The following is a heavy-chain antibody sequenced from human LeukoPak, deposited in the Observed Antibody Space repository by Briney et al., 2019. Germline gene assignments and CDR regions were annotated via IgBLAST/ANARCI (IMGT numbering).Heavy chain of an antibody. J-gene: IGHJ6*03. Sequence: ASVKVSCKASGYSFTGYYIHWVRQAPGQGLEWMGWINPKNGGTNSAQKFQGRVTMTRDTSITTAYMEVSRLRSDDKSVYYCASQIAAAGTKDYYYYYINVWGKGTTVIVPS. CDR3: ASQIAAAGTKDYYYYYINV. CDR2: INPKNGGT. CDR1: GYSFTGYY. D-gene: IGHD6-13*01. V-gene: IGHV1-2*02.